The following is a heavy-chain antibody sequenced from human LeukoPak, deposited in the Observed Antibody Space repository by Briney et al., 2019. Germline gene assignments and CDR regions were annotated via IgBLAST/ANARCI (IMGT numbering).Heavy chain of an antibody. CDR1: GFTFTNYW. CDR2: IKQDGSKK. Sequence: GGSLRLSCAASGFTFTNYWMSWVRQAPGKGLEWVANIKQDGSKKYYVDSVKGRFTISRDNAKNSLYLQMNSLRAEDTAVYYCARDDYGGTRYWGQGTLVTVSS. J-gene: IGHJ4*02. CDR3: ARDDYGGTRY. V-gene: IGHV3-7*01. D-gene: IGHD4/OR15-4a*01.